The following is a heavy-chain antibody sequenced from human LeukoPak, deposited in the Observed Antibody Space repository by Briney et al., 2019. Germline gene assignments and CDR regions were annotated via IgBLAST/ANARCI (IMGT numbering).Heavy chain of an antibody. CDR3: ARDTSATSSWYGYYFDY. CDR1: GFTFSYYS. Sequence: GGSLRLSCAASGFTFSYYSMNWVRQAPGKGLEWVSYISNSGGTIYYADSVKGRFTISRDNAQNSLYLQMNRLRAEDTALYFCARDTSATSSWYGYYFDYWGQGTLVTVSS. J-gene: IGHJ4*02. V-gene: IGHV3-48*04. D-gene: IGHD6-13*01. CDR2: ISNSGGTI.